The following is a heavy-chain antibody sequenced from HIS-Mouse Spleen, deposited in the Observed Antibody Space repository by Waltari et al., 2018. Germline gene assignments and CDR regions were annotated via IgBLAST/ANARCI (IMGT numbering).Heavy chain of an antibody. D-gene: IGHD6-13*01. CDR3: AREIPYSSSWYDWYFDL. Sequence: QLQLQESGPGLVKPSETLSLTCTVSGGSISSSSYYWGWIRQPPGKGLEGIGSIYYSGRHYYHRALKSRVTISVDTSKNQFSLKRSSVTAADTAVYYCAREIPYSSSWYDWYFDLWGRGTLVTVSS. CDR2: IYYSGRH. J-gene: IGHJ2*01. V-gene: IGHV4-39*07. CDR1: GGSISSSSYY.